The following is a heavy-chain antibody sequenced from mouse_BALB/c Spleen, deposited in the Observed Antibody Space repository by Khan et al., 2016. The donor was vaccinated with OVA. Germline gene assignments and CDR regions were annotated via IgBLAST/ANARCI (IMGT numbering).Heavy chain of an antibody. CDR1: GYSITSGYA. D-gene: IGHD1-1*01. CDR2: ISYSGGT. V-gene: IGHV3-2*02. J-gene: IGHJ2*01. CDR3: ARGNYYGYYFDY. Sequence: DVQLQESGPGLVKPSQSLSLTCTVTGYSITSGYAWNWIRQFPGNKLEWMGYISYSGGTSYNPSLKSRISITRDTSKHQFFLQLNSVTTEDTATYYCARGNYYGYYFDYWGQGTPLTVSS.